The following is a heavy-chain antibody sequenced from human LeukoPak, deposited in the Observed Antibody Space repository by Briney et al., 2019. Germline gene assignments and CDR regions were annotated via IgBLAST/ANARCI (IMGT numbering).Heavy chain of an antibody. J-gene: IGHJ4*02. V-gene: IGHV3-23*01. CDR3: AKDASLNYDFWSGYGALFDY. CDR1: GFTFSSYA. CDR2: ISGSGGST. D-gene: IGHD3-3*01. Sequence: GGSLRLSCAASGFTFSSYAMSWVRQAPGKGLEWVSAISGSGGSTYYADSVKGRFTISRDNSKNTLYLQMNSLRAEDTAVYYCAKDASLNYDFWSGYGALFDYWGQGTLVTVSS.